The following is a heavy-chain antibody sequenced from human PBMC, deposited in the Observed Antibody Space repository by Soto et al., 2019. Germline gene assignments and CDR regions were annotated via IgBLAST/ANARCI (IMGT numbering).Heavy chain of an antibody. J-gene: IGHJ4*02. D-gene: IGHD6-13*01. CDR3: ARHNTGFASSWLFDY. CDR2: IYYGEST. CDR1: GGSISSTSNY. Sequence: QLQLRESGPGLVKPSETLSLTCNVSGGSISSTSNYCGWIRQPPGKGLEWIGSIYYGESTFYNPSLKSRVTISGDASKNQFSLTLTSGTAADTAVYYCARHNTGFASSWLFDYWGQGILVTVSS. V-gene: IGHV4-39*01.